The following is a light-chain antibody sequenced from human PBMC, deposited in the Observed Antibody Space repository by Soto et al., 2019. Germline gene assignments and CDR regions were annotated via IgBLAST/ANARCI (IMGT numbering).Light chain of an antibody. CDR1: QSVSSY. Sequence: EIVWTQSPATLSLSPGERATLSCRASQSVSSYLAWYQQKPGQAPRLLIYDASNRATGIPDRFSGSGSGTDFTLTISRLDPEDFAVYYCQQRSNWPLTFGGGTKVDIK. CDR3: QQRSNWPLT. J-gene: IGKJ4*01. CDR2: DAS. V-gene: IGKV3-11*01.